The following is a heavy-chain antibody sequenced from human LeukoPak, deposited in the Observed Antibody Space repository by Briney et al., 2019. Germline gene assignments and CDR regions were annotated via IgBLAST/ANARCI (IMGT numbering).Heavy chain of an antibody. CDR1: GYTFNDHG. Sequence: ASLKVSCKASGYTFNDHGISWVRQAPGQGLEWMGWISTFNGDTNYAQKFQGRVTITSETSTNTAHMELRSLRSDGTAIYYCARDLAFLPVPAANGWLDPWGQGTLVTVSS. D-gene: IGHD3-16*01. CDR3: ARDLAFLPVPAANGWLDP. V-gene: IGHV1-18*01. J-gene: IGHJ5*02. CDR2: ISTFNGDT.